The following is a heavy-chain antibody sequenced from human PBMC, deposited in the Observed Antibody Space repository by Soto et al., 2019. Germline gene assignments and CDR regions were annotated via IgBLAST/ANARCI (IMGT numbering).Heavy chain of an antibody. J-gene: IGHJ6*02. CDR3: ARSNWGLGYYFGMVV. V-gene: IGHV5-10-1*01. CDR2: IDPSDSYT. D-gene: IGHD2-21*01. CDR1: GYSFTSYW. Sequence: GESLKISCKGSGYSFTSYWISWVRQMPGKGLEWMGRIDPSDSYTNYSPSFQGHVTISADKSISTAYLQWSSLKASDTAMYYCARSNWGLGYYFGMVVWGQGTTVTVFS.